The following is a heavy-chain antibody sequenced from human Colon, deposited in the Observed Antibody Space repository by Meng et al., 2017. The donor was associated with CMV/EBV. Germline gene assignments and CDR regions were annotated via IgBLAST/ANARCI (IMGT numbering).Heavy chain of an antibody. J-gene: IGHJ5*02. Sequence: LSLTCAASGFPFSLFIMNWVRQAPGKGLEWVSSISPSGEFTYYGDSVKGRFTVSRDNTKNLLYLEMNSLTADDTAVYFCARDFKVGRPWGQGTLVTVSS. D-gene: IGHD1-26*01. V-gene: IGHV3-21*04. CDR2: ISPSGEFT. CDR3: ARDFKVGRP. CDR1: GFPFSLFI.